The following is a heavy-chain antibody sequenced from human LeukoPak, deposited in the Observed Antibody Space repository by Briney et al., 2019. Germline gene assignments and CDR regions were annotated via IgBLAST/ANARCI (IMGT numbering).Heavy chain of an antibody. CDR2: ISLSGHT. J-gene: IGHJ4*02. Sequence: SETLSLTCDVSGGSISRTNWWSWVRQSPGQGLGWIGEISLSGHTNYNPSLQSRVTMSLDESKNQVSLDLASVTDADTAVYYCSRESGAFSPFGYWGQGTLVTV. CDR1: GGSISRTNW. V-gene: IGHV4-4*02. CDR3: SRESGAFSPFGY. D-gene: IGHD1-26*01.